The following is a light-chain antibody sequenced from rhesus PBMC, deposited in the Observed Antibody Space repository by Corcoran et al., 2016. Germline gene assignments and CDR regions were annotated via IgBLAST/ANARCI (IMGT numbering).Light chain of an antibody. Sequence: DIQMTQSPSSLSASVGDRVTITCQASQSISNWLAWYQQKPGKAPKLLIYAASTLQSGIPSRFSGSGAGTEFTRTISGLKPEDFATYYCQQHNSNPRTFGQGTKVEIK. V-gene: IGKV1-33*02. CDR3: QQHNSNPRT. CDR1: QSISNW. J-gene: IGKJ1*01. CDR2: AAS.